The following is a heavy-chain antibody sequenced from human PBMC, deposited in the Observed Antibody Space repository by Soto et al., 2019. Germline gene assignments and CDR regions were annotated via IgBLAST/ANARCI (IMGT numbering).Heavy chain of an antibody. J-gene: IGHJ4*02. CDR1: GDSVTSNVW. CDR3: ARDAAVPGESDRFDY. V-gene: IGHV4-4*02. CDR2: AYHNGLT. D-gene: IGHD6-19*01. Sequence: QVQLQESGPGLVKPSGTPSLTCAVSGDSVTSNVWWSWVRQPPGKGLEWIGEAYHNGLTDYNPSLKSRVTMSVDTSKNEFSLKLTSLTAADTAIYHCARDAAVPGESDRFDYWGQGTLVTVSS.